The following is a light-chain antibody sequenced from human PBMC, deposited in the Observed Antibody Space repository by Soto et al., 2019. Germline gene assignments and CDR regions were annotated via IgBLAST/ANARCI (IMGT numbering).Light chain of an antibody. V-gene: IGKV1-39*01. CDR3: PQSYITPIT. Sequence: DSQMTQSPACLSASVGDRVTITGRASQSISNYLNWYQQKPGKAPKLLSYAASSLQSGVPSRFSGSGSGTDFTLTISSLQPEDFAPYYCPQSYITPITFGLGTRLEIK. CDR1: QSISNY. J-gene: IGKJ5*01. CDR2: AAS.